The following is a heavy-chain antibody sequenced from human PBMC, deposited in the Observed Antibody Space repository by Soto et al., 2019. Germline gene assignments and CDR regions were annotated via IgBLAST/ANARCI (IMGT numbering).Heavy chain of an antibody. Sequence: QITLKESGPTLVKPTQTLTLTCTFSGFSLSTSGVGVGWIRQPPGKALEWLALIYWNDDKRYSPSLKSRLTITKDTSKNQVVLTMTNMDPVDTATYYCAHSRGDTATVVTPFDYWGQVTLVTVSS. D-gene: IGHD2-21*02. CDR3: AHSRGDTATVVTPFDY. J-gene: IGHJ4*02. CDR1: GFSLSTSGVG. CDR2: IYWNDDK. V-gene: IGHV2-5*01.